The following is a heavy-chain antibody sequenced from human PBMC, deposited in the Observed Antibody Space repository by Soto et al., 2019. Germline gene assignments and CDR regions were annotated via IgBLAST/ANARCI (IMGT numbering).Heavy chain of an antibody. CDR2: ISSSSSYI. CDR3: ARDKGYGEKRGANTDYYYYMDV. Sequence: GGSLRLSCAASGVTFSSYSMNWVRQATGQGLELVSSISSSSSYIYDADSVKGRFTISRDNAKNSLYLQMNRLRAEDTAVYYCARDKGYGEKRGANTDYYYYMDVWGKGTTVTVSS. J-gene: IGHJ6*03. CDR1: GVTFSSYS. D-gene: IGHD4-17*01. V-gene: IGHV3-21*01.